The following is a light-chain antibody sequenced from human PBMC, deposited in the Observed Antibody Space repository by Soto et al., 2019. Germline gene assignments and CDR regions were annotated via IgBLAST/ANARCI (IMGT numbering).Light chain of an antibody. J-gene: IGKJ4*01. CDR1: QSVANNY. V-gene: IGKV3-20*01. Sequence: EIVLTQSPGTLSLSPGERATLSCRASQSVANNYLAWYHQKPGQAPRFLIYDASLRATCIPDRFSGSGSGTDVTLTISRLEPEDFAVYYCEQYGSTPLTFGGGTKVEIK. CDR2: DAS. CDR3: EQYGSTPLT.